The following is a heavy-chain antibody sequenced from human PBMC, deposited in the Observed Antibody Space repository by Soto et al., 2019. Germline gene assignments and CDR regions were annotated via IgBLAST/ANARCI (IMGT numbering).Heavy chain of an antibody. CDR1: GYSFTSYW. CDR2: IYPGDSDT. CDR3: ARGYCATTICDPWFDP. D-gene: IGHD2-2*01. J-gene: IGHJ5*02. V-gene: IGHV5-51*01. Sequence: GESLISCTGVGYSFTSYWIGWVRQMPGKGLEWMGIIYPGDSDTRYSPSFQGQVTISADKSITTAYLQWSSLKASDTAMYYCARGYCATTICDPWFDPWGQGTLVTVSS.